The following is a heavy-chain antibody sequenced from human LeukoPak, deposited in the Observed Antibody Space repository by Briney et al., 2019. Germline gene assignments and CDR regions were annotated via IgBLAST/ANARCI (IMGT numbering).Heavy chain of an antibody. V-gene: IGHV1-69*04. J-gene: IGHJ4*02. CDR3: ARDRPDQLRYFDTFDY. CDR1: GGTFSSYA. D-gene: IGHD3-9*01. CDR2: IIPILGIA. Sequence: SVKVSCKASGGTFSSYAISWVRQAPGQGLEWMGRIIPILGIANYAQKFQGRVMITADKSTSTAYMELSSLRSEDTAVYYCARDRPDQLRYFDTFDYWGQGTLVTASS.